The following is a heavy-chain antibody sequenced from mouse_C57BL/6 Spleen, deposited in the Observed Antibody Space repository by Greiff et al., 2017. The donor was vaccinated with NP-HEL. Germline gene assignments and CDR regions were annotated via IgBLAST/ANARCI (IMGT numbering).Heavy chain of an antibody. CDR1: GYTFTDYY. CDR3: ARGGLTTVVYFDY. Sequence: EVQLQQSGPVLVKPGASVKMSCKASGYTFTDYYMNWVKQSHGKSLEWIGVINPYNGGTSYNQKFKGKATLTVDKSSSTAYMELNSLTSEDSAVYYCARGGLTTVVYFDYWGQGTTLTVSS. V-gene: IGHV1-19*01. D-gene: IGHD1-1*01. CDR2: INPYNGGT. J-gene: IGHJ2*01.